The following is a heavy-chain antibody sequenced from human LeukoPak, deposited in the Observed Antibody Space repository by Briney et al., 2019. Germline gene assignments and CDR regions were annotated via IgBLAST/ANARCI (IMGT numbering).Heavy chain of an antibody. D-gene: IGHD3-9*01. Sequence: GGSLRLSCAASGFTFSSYAIHWVRQAPGKGLEWVAVTSYDGGDKYYADAVKGRFTISRDNSKSTLYLEMSSLRAEDTAVYYCARGGYFAILTGYYQTQYYYPMDVWGRGTTVTVSS. J-gene: IGHJ6*02. CDR2: TSYDGGDK. CDR1: GFTFSSYA. V-gene: IGHV3-30*04. CDR3: ARGGYFAILTGYYQTQYYYPMDV.